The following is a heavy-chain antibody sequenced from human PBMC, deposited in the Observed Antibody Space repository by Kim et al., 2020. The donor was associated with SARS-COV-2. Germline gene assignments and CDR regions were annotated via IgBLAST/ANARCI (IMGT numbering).Heavy chain of an antibody. CDR1: GGSISSYY. CDR2: IYYSGST. Sequence: SETLSLPCTVSGGSISSYYWSWIRQPPGKGLEWIGYIYYSGSTNYNPSLKSRVTISVDTSKNQFSLKLSSVTAADTAVYYCARDQYSSSWSQYYYYYGMDVWGQRTTLTV. D-gene: IGHD6-13*01. CDR3: ARDQYSSSWSQYYYYYGMDV. V-gene: IGHV4-59*13. J-gene: IGHJ6*02.